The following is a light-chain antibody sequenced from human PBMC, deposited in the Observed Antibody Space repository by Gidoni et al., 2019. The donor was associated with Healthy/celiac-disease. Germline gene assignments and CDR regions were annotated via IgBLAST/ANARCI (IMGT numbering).Light chain of an antibody. V-gene: IGLV6-57*02. Sequence: NFMLTQPHSVSESPGQTVTISCTGSSGSIASNYVQWYQQRPGSASTTVIYEDNQRPSGVPDRFSGSIDSSSNSASLTISGLKTEDEADYYCQSYDSSNLVFGGGTKLTVL. CDR3: QSYDSSNLV. J-gene: IGLJ3*02. CDR1: SGSIASNY. CDR2: EDN.